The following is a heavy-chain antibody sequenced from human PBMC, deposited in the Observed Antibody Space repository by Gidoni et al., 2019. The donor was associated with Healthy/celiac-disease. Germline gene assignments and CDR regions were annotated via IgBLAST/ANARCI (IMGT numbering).Heavy chain of an antibody. V-gene: IGHV4-34*01. D-gene: IGHD3-22*01. CDR1: GGSFSVYS. CDR2: INHSGST. Sequence: VRLQQWGAGRLMPPEPLPPTSPSYGGSFSVYSWSWIRQPPGKGLEWIGEINHSGSTNYNPSLKSRVTISVDTSKNQFSLKLSSVTAADTAVYYCARGSTYYYDSSGYYYYDYWGQGTLVTVSS. J-gene: IGHJ4*02. CDR3: ARGSTYYYDSSGYYYYDY.